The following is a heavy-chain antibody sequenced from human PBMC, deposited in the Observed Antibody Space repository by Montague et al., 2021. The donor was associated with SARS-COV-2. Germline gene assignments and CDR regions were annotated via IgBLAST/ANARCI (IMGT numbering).Heavy chain of an antibody. CDR3: ARDRFDFGAGRQGTIDF. Sequence: SETLSLTCSVSGDSITNHYWSWIRQPAGKGLEWIGRMYFTGKTNFSPSLSSRLTMSADTSKNQFSLKLTSVTAADTAIYFCARDRFDFGAGRQGTIDFWGQGNLGTGSS. CDR2: MYFTGKT. V-gene: IGHV4-4*07. CDR1: GDSITNHY. J-gene: IGHJ4*02. D-gene: IGHD3-10*01.